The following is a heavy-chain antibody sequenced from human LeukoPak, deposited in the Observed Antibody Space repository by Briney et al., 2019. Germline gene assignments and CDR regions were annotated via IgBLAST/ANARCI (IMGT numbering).Heavy chain of an antibody. Sequence: PSETLSLTCTVSGGSISSYYRSWIRQPAGKGLEWIGRIYTSGSTNYNPSLKSRVTMSVDTSKNQFSLKLSSVTAADTAVYYCAREENIVVATWFDPWGQGTLVTVSS. CDR3: AREENIVVATWFDP. CDR1: GGSISSYY. CDR2: IYTSGST. J-gene: IGHJ5*02. V-gene: IGHV4-4*07. D-gene: IGHD2/OR15-2a*01.